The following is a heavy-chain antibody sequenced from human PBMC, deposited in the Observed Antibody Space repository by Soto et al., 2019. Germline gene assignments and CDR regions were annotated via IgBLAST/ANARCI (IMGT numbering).Heavy chain of an antibody. CDR2: MYHSGSA. Sequence: SETLSLTCTVSGNSISGVYYWGWIRQPPGKGLEWIASMYHSGSADYNPSLKSRVTMSVDTSKSQLSLKVKSVTAADTAVYYCERNRGISGDYSGIDVWGQGTTVTVYS. CDR3: ERNRGISGDYSGIDV. V-gene: IGHV4-38-2*02. CDR1: GNSISGVYY. D-gene: IGHD1-26*01. J-gene: IGHJ6*02.